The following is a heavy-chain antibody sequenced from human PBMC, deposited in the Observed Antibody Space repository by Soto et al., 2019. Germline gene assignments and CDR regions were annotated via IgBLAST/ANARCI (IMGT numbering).Heavy chain of an antibody. CDR3: AKDWGLPYYYMDV. CDR2: ISYDGSNK. J-gene: IGHJ6*03. CDR1: GFTFSSYG. Sequence: QVQLVESGGGVVQPGRSLRLSCAASGFTFSSYGMHWVRQAPGKGLEWVAVISYDGSNKYYADSVKGRFTISRDNSKNPLYLQMNRLRAGDTAVYYCAKDWGLPYYYMDVWGKGTTVTVSS. V-gene: IGHV3-30*18. D-gene: IGHD7-27*01.